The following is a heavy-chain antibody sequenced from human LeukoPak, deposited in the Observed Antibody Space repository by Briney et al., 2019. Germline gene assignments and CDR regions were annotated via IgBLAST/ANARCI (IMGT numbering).Heavy chain of an antibody. Sequence: PGGSLRLSCAASGFTFSSYSMNWVRQAPGKGLEWVSSISSSSSYIYYADSVKGRFTISRDNAKNSLYLQMNSLRAEDTAVYYCTRVPPYYCYYGMDVWGQGTTVTVSS. CDR2: ISSSSSYI. V-gene: IGHV3-21*01. J-gene: IGHJ6*02. CDR1: GFTFSSYS. CDR3: TRVPPYYCYYGMDV.